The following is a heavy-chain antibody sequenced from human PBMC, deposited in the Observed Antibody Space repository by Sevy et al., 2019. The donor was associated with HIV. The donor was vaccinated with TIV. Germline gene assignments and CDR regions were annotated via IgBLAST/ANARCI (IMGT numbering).Heavy chain of an antibody. CDR3: TRELWRGEY. CDR1: GFTFTDYF. CDR2: IDQDGSQK. V-gene: IGHV3-7*01. Sequence: GGSLRLSCAASGFTFTDYFMGWVRQAPGKGLEWVADIDQDGSQKNYVDSVKGRFTISRDNAKNSVYLQLNRLRVDDTAVYYCTRELWRGEYWGQGTLVTVSS. J-gene: IGHJ4*02. D-gene: IGHD2-21*01.